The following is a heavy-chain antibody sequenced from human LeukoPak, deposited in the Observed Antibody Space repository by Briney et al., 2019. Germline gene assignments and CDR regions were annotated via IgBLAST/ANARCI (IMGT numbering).Heavy chain of an antibody. CDR1: GFTLGSFS. D-gene: IGHD3-22*01. CDR3: ARAFYDSSGDAFDI. Sequence: GGSLRLSCAASGFTLGSFSMNWVRQAPGKGLVWVSRINSDGSITTYADFVKGRFTISRDNAKNTLFLQMNSLRAEDTAVYYCARAFYDSSGDAFDIWGQGTMVTVSS. J-gene: IGHJ3*02. CDR2: INSDGSIT. V-gene: IGHV3-74*01.